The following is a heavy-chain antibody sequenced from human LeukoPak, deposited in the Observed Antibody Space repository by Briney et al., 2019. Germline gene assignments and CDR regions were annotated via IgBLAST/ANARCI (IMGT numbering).Heavy chain of an antibody. CDR1: GFTFSSYW. CDR3: ARTVRGRYYDSSGYPDH. Sequence: PGGSLRLSCAASGFTFSSYWMNWVRQAPGKGLEWVATIKQDGSDKYYVDSVKGRFTISRDNAKNSLYLQMNSLRAEDTAVYYCARTVRGRYYDSSGYPDHWGQGTLVTVSS. D-gene: IGHD3-22*01. V-gene: IGHV3-7*01. J-gene: IGHJ5*02. CDR2: IKQDGSDK.